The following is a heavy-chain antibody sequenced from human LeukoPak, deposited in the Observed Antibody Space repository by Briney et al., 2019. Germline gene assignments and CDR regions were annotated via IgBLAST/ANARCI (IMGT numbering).Heavy chain of an antibody. D-gene: IGHD3-10*01. CDR2: ISSSSSTI. J-gene: IGHJ3*02. Sequence: PGGSLRLSCAASGFTFSSYAMHWVRQAPGKGLEWVSYISSSSSTIYYADSVKGRFTISRDNAKNSLYLQMNSLRDEDTAVYYCARAEPQAPYYYGSGRSKAFDIWGQGTMVTVSS. V-gene: IGHV3-48*02. CDR3: ARAEPQAPYYYGSGRSKAFDI. CDR1: GFTFSSYA.